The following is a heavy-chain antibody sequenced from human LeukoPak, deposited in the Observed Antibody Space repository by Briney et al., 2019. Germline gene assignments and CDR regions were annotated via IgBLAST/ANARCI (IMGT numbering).Heavy chain of an antibody. CDR1: GFTFSDYY. D-gene: IGHD3-10*01. CDR2: ISSSGSTI. V-gene: IGHV3-11*01. J-gene: IGHJ4*02. CDR3: ARAVRGVIMVFDY. Sequence: PGGPLRLSCAASGFTFSDYYMSWIRQAPGKGLEWVSYISSSGSTIYYADSVKGRFTISRDNAKNSLYLQMNSLRAEDTAVYYCARAVRGVIMVFDYWGQGTLVTVSS.